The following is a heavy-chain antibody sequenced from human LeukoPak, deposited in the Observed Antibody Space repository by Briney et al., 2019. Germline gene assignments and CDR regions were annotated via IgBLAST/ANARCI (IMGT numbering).Heavy chain of an antibody. V-gene: IGHV3-30*02. CDR2: IRTDGSNK. CDR3: AKDGDDSIEH. Sequence: PGGSLRLSCAASGITFSRFWMTWVRQAPGKGLDWVTFIRTDGSNKYYADSVKGRFTISRDNSKNTLYLQMNSLRAEDTAVYYCAKDGDDSIEHWGQGTLVTVSS. J-gene: IGHJ4*02. CDR1: GITFSRFW. D-gene: IGHD3-22*01.